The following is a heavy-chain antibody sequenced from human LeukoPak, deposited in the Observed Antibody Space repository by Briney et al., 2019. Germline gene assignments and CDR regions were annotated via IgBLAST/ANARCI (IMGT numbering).Heavy chain of an antibody. Sequence: SEILSLTCAVYGGSFSGYYWSWIRQPPGKGLEWIGEINHSGSTNYNPSLKSRVTISVETSKNQFSLKLSSVTAADTAVYYCARGKVGAPAPFQHWGQGTLVTVSS. CDR1: GGSFSGYY. J-gene: IGHJ1*01. CDR3: ARGKVGAPAPFQH. V-gene: IGHV4-34*01. D-gene: IGHD1-26*01. CDR2: INHSGST.